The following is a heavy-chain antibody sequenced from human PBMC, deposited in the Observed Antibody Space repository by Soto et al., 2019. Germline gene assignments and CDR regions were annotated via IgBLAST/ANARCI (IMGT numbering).Heavy chain of an antibody. Sequence: EVQVVESGGAVVQPGGSLRLSCAASGFTFDDYAIHWVRQVPGKALEWVSLHIWESDTTHFTESVKGRFAISRDNERKSLFLQMNTLRPEDTALYVCARVGRSRGLIGPYDIWGQGTMVTVSS. J-gene: IGHJ3*02. CDR1: GFTFDDYA. V-gene: IGHV3-43D*04. CDR2: HIWESDTT. CDR3: ARVGRSRGLIGPYDI. D-gene: IGHD3-10*01.